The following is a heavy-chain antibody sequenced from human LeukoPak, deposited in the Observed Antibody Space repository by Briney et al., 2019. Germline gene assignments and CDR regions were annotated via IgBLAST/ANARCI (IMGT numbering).Heavy chain of an antibody. Sequence: SETLSLTCAVSGYSISRGYYWGWIRQPPGKGLEWIGSIYHSGSTYYNPSLKSRVTISVDTSKNQFSLKLSSVTAADTAVYYCARPRGSCSGGSCYYYYFDYWGQGTLVTVSS. CDR3: ARPRGSCSGGSCYYYYFDY. D-gene: IGHD2-15*01. CDR2: IYHSGST. V-gene: IGHV4-38-2*01. CDR1: GYSISRGYY. J-gene: IGHJ4*02.